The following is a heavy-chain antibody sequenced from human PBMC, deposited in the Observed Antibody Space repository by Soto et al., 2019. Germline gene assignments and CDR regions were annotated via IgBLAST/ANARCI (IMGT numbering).Heavy chain of an antibody. Sequence: EVQLVESGGGVLRPGGSLRLSCAASGFTFDDYGMSWARQAPGKGLEWVSGVNWNGGSTGYADSVKGRFTISRDNAKNSLYLPMNSLRPEDTAFYYCVRGASLNFDYWGQGTLVTVSS. V-gene: IGHV3-20*04. CDR1: GFTFDDYG. D-gene: IGHD1-26*01. CDR2: VNWNGGST. J-gene: IGHJ4*02. CDR3: VRGASLNFDY.